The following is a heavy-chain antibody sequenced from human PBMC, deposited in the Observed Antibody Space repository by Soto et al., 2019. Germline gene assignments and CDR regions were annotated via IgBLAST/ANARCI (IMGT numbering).Heavy chain of an antibody. CDR1: GYTFTSYG. CDR2: ISTYNGNT. V-gene: IGHV1-18*04. D-gene: IGHD5-18*01. CDR3: ARDPPRRYSYGQGLDY. Sequence: HVQLVQSGAEVKKPGASVKVSCKASGYTFTSYGISWVRQAPGQGLEWMGWISTYNGNTHYAQKLQGRVTMTTDTSTRTAYMEVRSLRSDDTAVYYCARDPPRRYSYGQGLDYWGQGTLVTVSS. J-gene: IGHJ4*02.